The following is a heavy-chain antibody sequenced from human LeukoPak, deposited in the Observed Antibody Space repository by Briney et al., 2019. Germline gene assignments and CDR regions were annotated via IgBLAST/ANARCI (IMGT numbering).Heavy chain of an antibody. CDR1: GYTSTSYG. CDR2: ISAYNGNT. CDR3: ARDRAAAVAGTNFDY. J-gene: IGHJ4*02. Sequence: ASVKVSCKASGYTSTSYGISWVRQAPGQGLEWMGWISAYNGNTNYAQKLQGRVTMTTDTSTSTAYMELRSLRSDDTAVYYCARDRAAAVAGTNFDYWGQGTLVTVSS. V-gene: IGHV1-18*04. D-gene: IGHD6-19*01.